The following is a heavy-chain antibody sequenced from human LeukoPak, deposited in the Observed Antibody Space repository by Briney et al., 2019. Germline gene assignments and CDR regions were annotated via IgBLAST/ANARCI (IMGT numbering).Heavy chain of an antibody. D-gene: IGHD2-8*01. V-gene: IGHV4-59*01. CDR2: IYYSGST. CDR1: GGSISSYY. CDR3: ARDNTNLGFDY. J-gene: IGHJ4*02. Sequence: PSETLSLTCTVSGGSISSYYWSWIRQPPGKGLEWIGYIYYSGSTNYNPSLKSRVTISVDTSKNQFSLKLSSVTAADTAVYYCARDNTNLGFDYWGQGTLVTVSS.